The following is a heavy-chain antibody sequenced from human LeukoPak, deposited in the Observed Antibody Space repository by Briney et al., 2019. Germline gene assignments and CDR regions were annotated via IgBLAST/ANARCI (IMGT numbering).Heavy chain of an antibody. CDR2: ISYDGSNK. Sequence: AGRSLRLSCAASGFTFSSYAMHWVRQAPGKGLEWVAVISYDGSNKYYADSVKGRFTISRDNSKNTLYLQMNSLRAEDTAVYYCAKDGNTGTTGTTPHLDYWGQGTLVTVSS. CDR1: GFTFSSYA. V-gene: IGHV3-30-3*01. CDR3: AKDGNTGTTGTTPHLDY. J-gene: IGHJ4*02. D-gene: IGHD1-1*01.